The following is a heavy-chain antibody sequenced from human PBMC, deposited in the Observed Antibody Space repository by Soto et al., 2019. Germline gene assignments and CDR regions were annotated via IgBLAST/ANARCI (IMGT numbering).Heavy chain of an antibody. V-gene: IGHV4-31*03. J-gene: IGHJ6*02. Sequence: QVQPQESGPGLVKPSQTLSLTCTVSGGSISSGGYYWSWIRQHPGKGLEWIGYIYYSGSTYYNPSLKSRVTISVDTSKNQFSLKLSSVTAADTAVYYCARGVDNYGDYADYYYGMDVWGQGTTVTVSS. CDR2: IYYSGST. D-gene: IGHD4-17*01. CDR1: GGSISSGGYY. CDR3: ARGVDNYGDYADYYYGMDV.